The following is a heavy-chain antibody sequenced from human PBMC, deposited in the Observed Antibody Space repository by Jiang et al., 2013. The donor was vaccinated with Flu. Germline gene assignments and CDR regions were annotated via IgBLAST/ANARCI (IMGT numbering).Heavy chain of an antibody. CDR3: ARARDSRSGVVTNDEYYYYGMDV. V-gene: IGHV6-1*01. Sequence: SQTLSLTCAISGDSVSSNSAAWNWIRQSPSRGLEWLGRTYYRSKWYNDYAVSVKSRITINPDTSKNQFSLQLNSVTPEDTAVYYCARARDSRSGVVTNDEYYYYGMDVWGQGTTVTVSS. J-gene: IGHJ6*02. CDR2: TYYRSKWYN. CDR1: GDSVSSNSAA. D-gene: IGHD3-3*01.